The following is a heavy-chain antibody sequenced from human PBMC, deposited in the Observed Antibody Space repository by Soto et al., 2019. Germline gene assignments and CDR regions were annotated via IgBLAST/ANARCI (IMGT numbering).Heavy chain of an antibody. D-gene: IGHD1-26*01. J-gene: IGHJ4*02. CDR1: GGTFSSYT. CDR3: GRVGQDGDSDY. CDR2: IIPILGIA. Sequence: QVQLVQSGAEVKKPGSSVKVSCKASGGTFSSYTISWVRQAPGQGLEWMGRIIPILGIANYAQKFQGRVTITADKSTGTAYMELSSLRSEDTAVYYCGRVGQDGDSDYWGQGTLVTVSS. V-gene: IGHV1-69*02.